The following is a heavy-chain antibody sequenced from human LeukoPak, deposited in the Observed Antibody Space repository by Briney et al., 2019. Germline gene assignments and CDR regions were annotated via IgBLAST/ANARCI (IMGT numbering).Heavy chain of an antibody. CDR2: ITGSGGRT. CDR3: AKRSGYCGTICCYQLFAY. J-gene: IGHJ4*02. CDR1: GFTFRNYA. Sequence: PGGSLRLSCSASGFTFRNYAMSWVRQPPGEGLEWVSGITGSGGRTNYADSVKGRFTISRDSSKNTLYLQMHSLRAEDTAVYYCAKRSGYCGTICCYQLFAYWGQGTLVTVSS. V-gene: IGHV3-23*01. D-gene: IGHD2-2*01.